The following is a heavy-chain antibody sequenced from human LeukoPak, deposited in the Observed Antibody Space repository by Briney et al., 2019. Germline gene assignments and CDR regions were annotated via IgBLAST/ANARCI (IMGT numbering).Heavy chain of an antibody. CDR3: AKLGGAEGY. Sequence: GGSLRLSCVASGFTFSSYGMHWVRQAPGKGLEWVAVIAYDGNNKYYTDSVKGRFTISRDISKNTLYLQMNSLRAEDTAVYYCAKLGGAEGYWGQGTLVTVSS. D-gene: IGHD3-16*01. CDR1: GFTFSSYG. CDR2: IAYDGNNK. J-gene: IGHJ4*02. V-gene: IGHV3-30*18.